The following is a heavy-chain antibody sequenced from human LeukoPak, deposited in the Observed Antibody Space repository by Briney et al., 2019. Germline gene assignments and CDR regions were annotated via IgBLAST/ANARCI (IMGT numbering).Heavy chain of an antibody. CDR3: ARGHSNYGDYFDY. Sequence: GGSLRLSCVASGFTFSSYNMNWVRQAPGKGLEWVSSISSSSIYIYYADSVKGRFTISRDSAKSSPSLQMNSLRAEDTAVYYCARGHSNYGDYFDYWGQGTLVTVSS. V-gene: IGHV3-21*01. J-gene: IGHJ4*02. D-gene: IGHD4-11*01. CDR1: GFTFSSYN. CDR2: ISSSSIYI.